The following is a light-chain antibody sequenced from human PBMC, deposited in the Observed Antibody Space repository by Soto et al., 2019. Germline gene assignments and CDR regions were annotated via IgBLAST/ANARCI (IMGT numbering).Light chain of an antibody. CDR3: QQYGGSPPIT. CDR2: GAS. Sequence: EIVLTQSPGTLSSSPGERATLSCRACQNVSSNYLTWYQQKPGQAPRLLIYGASSRATGIPDRFSGSGSGTDFTLTISRLEPEDFAVYYCQQYGGSPPITFGGGTKVEIK. CDR1: QNVSSNY. V-gene: IGKV3-20*01. J-gene: IGKJ4*01.